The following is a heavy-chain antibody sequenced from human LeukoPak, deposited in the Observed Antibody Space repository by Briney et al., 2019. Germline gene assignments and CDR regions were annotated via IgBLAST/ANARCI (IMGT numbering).Heavy chain of an antibody. D-gene: IGHD3-3*01. Sequence: ASVKVSCKASGYTFTSYGISWVRQAPGQGLEWMGWISAYNGNTNYAQKLQGRVTMTTDTSTSTAYMELRSLRSEDTAVYYCATLRDFWSGSRAFDIWGQGTMVTVSS. CDR3: ATLRDFWSGSRAFDI. J-gene: IGHJ3*02. V-gene: IGHV1-18*01. CDR1: GYTFTSYG. CDR2: ISAYNGNT.